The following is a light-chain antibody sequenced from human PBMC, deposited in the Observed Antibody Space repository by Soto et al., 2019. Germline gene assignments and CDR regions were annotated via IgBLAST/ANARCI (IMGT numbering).Light chain of an antibody. J-gene: IGKJ4*01. CDR2: AAS. Sequence: DIQMTQSPSSVSASVGDRVSITCRASKDIGDWLAWYQQKPGKAPKLLVYAASSLQSGVPSRFSGSGSVTDFTLTISSLQPEDFATYYCQQGYSFPFTFGGGTKVEIK. CDR1: KDIGDW. V-gene: IGKV1-12*02. CDR3: QQGYSFPFT.